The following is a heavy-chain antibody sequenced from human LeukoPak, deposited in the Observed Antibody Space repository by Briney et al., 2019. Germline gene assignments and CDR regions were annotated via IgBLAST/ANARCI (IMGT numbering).Heavy chain of an antibody. D-gene: IGHD1-26*01. CDR2: IYESGST. Sequence: RPETLSLTCTVSGYSTSSGYYWGWIRQPPGKGLKWIGSIYESGSTYYNPSLKSRVTISVDTSKNQFSLRMNSVTAADTAVYYCARGKSRGSHIDYWGRGTKVTVPS. J-gene: IGHJ4*02. CDR1: GYSTSSGYY. CDR3: ARGKSRGSHIDY. V-gene: IGHV4-38-2*02.